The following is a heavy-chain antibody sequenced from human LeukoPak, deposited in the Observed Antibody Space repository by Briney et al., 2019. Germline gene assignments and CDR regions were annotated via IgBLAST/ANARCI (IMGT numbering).Heavy chain of an antibody. J-gene: IGHJ4*02. V-gene: IGHV4-39*01. Sequence: SETLSLTCTVSGGSISSSSYYWGWIRQPPGKGLEWIGSIYYGGSAYYNPSLKSRVTISVDTSKNQFSLKLSSVTAADTAVYYCASFRWSLDFDYWGQGTLVTVSS. D-gene: IGHD2-21*01. CDR1: GGSISSSSYY. CDR2: IYYGGSA. CDR3: ASFRWSLDFDY.